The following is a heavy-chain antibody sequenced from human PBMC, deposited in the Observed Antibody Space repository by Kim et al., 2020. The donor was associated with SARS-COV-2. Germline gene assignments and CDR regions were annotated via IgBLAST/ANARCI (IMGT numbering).Heavy chain of an antibody. V-gene: IGHV3-53*01. D-gene: IGHD6-25*01. Sequence: DSVKSRCTISRDKSKNTLYLQMNILRAEDTAVYYCARQDSGPYYYYVMDVWGQGTTVTVSS. CDR3: ARQDSGPYYYYVMDV. J-gene: IGHJ6*02.